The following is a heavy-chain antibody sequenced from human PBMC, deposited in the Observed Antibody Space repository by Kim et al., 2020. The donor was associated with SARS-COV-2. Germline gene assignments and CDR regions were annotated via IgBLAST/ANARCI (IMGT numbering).Heavy chain of an antibody. CDR3: ARDKFQGDSGPFDY. CDR2: IYTSGST. D-gene: IGHD2-15*01. CDR1: GGSISSYY. V-gene: IGHV4-4*07. Sequence: SETLSLTCAVSGGSISSYYWSWIRQPAGKGLEWIGRIYTSGSTNYNPSLKSRVTMSVDTSKNQFSLKLSSVTAADTAVYYCARDKFQGDSGPFDYWGQGTLVTVSS. J-gene: IGHJ4*02.